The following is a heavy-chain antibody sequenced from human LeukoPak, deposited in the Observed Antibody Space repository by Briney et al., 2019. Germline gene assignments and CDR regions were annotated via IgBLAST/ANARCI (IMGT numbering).Heavy chain of an antibody. J-gene: IGHJ3*02. Sequence: PGGSLRLSCAASGFTFSSYWMHWVRQAPGKGLVWVSRINSDGSSTSYADSVKGRFTISRDNAKNTLYLQMNSLRAEDTAVYYCARESSGWVLYAFDIWGQGTMVTVSS. CDR1: GFTFSSYW. V-gene: IGHV3-74*01. CDR2: INSDGSST. D-gene: IGHD6-19*01. CDR3: ARESSGWVLYAFDI.